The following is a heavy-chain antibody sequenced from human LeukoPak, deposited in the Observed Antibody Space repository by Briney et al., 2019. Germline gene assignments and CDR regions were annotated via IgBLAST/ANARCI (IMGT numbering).Heavy chain of an antibody. Sequence: GGSLRLSCAASGFSVNNNYVNWVRQAPGKGLEWVSIIYGGGDTSYADSVKGRFTISRDNSKNTVYLQMNSLRAEDTAVYYCAKESGYYHYWGQGTQVTVSS. J-gene: IGHJ4*02. V-gene: IGHV3-53*01. CDR1: GFSVNNNY. CDR3: AKESGYYHY. CDR2: IYGGGDT. D-gene: IGHD3-3*01.